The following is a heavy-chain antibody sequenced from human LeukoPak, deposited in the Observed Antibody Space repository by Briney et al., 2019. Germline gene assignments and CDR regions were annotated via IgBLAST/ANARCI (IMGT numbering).Heavy chain of an antibody. CDR1: GGSFSGYY. CDR3: ARGVTGYSYGYGY. V-gene: IGHV4-59*01. CDR2: ISNTGST. D-gene: IGHD5-18*01. J-gene: IGHJ4*02. Sequence: SETLSLTCAVYGGSFSGYYWSWIRQPPGKGLEWIGYISNTGSTSYNPSLKSRVTISVDTSKNHFSLNLSSVTAADTAVYYCARGVTGYSYGYGYWGQGTLVTVSS.